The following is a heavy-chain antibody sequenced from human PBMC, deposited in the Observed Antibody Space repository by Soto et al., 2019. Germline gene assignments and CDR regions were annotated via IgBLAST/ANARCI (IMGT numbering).Heavy chain of an antibody. D-gene: IGHD6-6*01. CDR2: ISGSGGST. V-gene: IGHV3-23*01. CDR1: GFTFSSYA. J-gene: IGHJ4*02. Sequence: PGGSLRLSCAASGFTFSSYAMSWVRQAPGKGLEWVSAISGSGGSTYYADSVKGRFTISRDNSKNTLYLQMNSLRAEDTAVYYCAKLLFLSSSAPCDYWGQGTLVTVS. CDR3: AKLLFLSSSAPCDY.